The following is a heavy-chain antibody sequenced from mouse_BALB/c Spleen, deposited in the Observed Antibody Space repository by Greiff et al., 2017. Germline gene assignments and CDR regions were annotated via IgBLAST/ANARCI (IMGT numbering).Heavy chain of an antibody. V-gene: IGHV5-12-2*01. CDR3: ARGTYGNYVDYAIDY. Sequence: EVQLVESGGGLVQPGGSLKLSCAASGFTFSSYTMSWVRQTPEKRLEWVAYISNGGGSTYYPDTVKGRFTISRDNAKNTLYLQMSSLKSEDTAMYYCARGTYGNYVDYAIDYWGQGTSVTVSS. CDR1: GFTFSSYT. CDR2: ISNGGGST. J-gene: IGHJ4*01. D-gene: IGHD2-1*01.